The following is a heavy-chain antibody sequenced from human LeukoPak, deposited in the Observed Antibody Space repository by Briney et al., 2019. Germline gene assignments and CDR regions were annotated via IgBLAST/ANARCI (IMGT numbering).Heavy chain of an antibody. CDR3: ATSGYDHSWFDP. Sequence: SETLSLTCTVSGGSISSSSYYWGWIRQPPGKGLEWIGSIYYSGSTYYNPSLKSRVTISVDTSKNQFSLKLSSVTAADTAVYYCATSGYDHSWFDPWGQGTLVTVSS. D-gene: IGHD5-12*01. CDR1: GGSISSSSYY. V-gene: IGHV4-39*07. J-gene: IGHJ5*02. CDR2: IYYSGST.